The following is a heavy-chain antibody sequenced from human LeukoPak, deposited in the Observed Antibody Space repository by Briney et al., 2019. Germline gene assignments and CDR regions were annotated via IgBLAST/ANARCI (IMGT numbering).Heavy chain of an antibody. D-gene: IGHD3-22*01. J-gene: IGHJ4*02. Sequence: PSGTLSLTCSMSGGSISPYCWSWIRQSPGKGLEWIGNIYDSGNTNYNPSLKSRVTISVDTSKNQFSLKLSSVTAADTAVYYCTREKYFYDINGSFDYWGPGTLVTVSS. CDR2: IYDSGNT. V-gene: IGHV4-59*01. CDR3: TREKYFYDINGSFDY. CDR1: GGSISPYC.